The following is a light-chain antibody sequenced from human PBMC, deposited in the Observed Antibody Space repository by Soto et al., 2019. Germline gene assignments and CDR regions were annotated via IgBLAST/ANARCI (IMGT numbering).Light chain of an antibody. V-gene: IGKV1-39*01. CDR1: QSISNY. Sequence: DIQLTQSPSSLSASVGDRVSISCRASQSISNYLNWYQQKPGKAPKVLIFAASRLQSGVPSRFSGSGSGTDFTLTISSLQPEDFATYYCQQSYSTTITFGQGTRLEIK. CDR3: QQSYSTTIT. CDR2: AAS. J-gene: IGKJ5*01.